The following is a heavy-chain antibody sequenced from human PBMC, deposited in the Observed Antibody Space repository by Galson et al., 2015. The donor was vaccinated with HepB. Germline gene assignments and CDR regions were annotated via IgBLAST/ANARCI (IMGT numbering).Heavy chain of an antibody. V-gene: IGHV1-69*04. Sequence: VKVSCKASGGTFTNHAITWVRQAPGQGLEWMGRITPFLGVANYAQTFQGRVTLTADKATGTAYMEVGSLRSEDTAVYYCAVDSGSYELDWGQGTLVTVSS. CDR1: GGTFTNHA. D-gene: IGHD1-26*01. CDR2: ITPFLGVA. CDR3: AVDSGSYELD. J-gene: IGHJ4*02.